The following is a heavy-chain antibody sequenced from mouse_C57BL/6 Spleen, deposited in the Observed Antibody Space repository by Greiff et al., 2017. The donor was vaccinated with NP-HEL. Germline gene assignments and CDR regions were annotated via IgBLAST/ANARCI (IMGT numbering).Heavy chain of an antibody. J-gene: IGHJ2*01. Sequence: EVKVVESGGGLVKPGGSLKLSCAASGFTFSSYAMSWVRQTPEKRLEWVATISDGGSYTYYPDNVKGRFTISRDNAKNNLYLQMSHLKSEDTAMYYCARDRTTGDYFDYWGQGTTLTVSS. CDR1: GFTFSSYA. CDR2: ISDGGSYT. V-gene: IGHV5-4*01. CDR3: ARDRTTGDYFDY. D-gene: IGHD1-1*01.